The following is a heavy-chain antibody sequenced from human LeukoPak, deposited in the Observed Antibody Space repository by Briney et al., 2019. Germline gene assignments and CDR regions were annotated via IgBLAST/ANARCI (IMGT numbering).Heavy chain of an antibody. CDR2: IYYSGST. J-gene: IGHJ6*04. V-gene: IGHV4-59*01. Sequence: SETLTLTCTVSGGSFSSYYWSWIRQPPGKGLEWLGYIYYSGSTTYHPSLKTRVTISVDTSKNQYSLKLSSVTAADTAVYYWARHVLGVTEYYGMYVWGEGTTVTVSS. CDR3: ARHVLGVTEYYGMYV. D-gene: IGHD3-10*01. CDR1: GGSFSSYY.